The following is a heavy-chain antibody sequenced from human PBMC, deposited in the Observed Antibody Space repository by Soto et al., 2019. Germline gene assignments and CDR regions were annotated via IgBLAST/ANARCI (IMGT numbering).Heavy chain of an antibody. D-gene: IGHD3-16*02. CDR1: GYSFTSYG. CDR2: ISAYNGDT. V-gene: IGHV1-18*01. CDR3: ARDRDYVWGSYRHTSDY. Sequence: QVQLVQSGAEVKKPGASVKVSCKASGYSFTSYGITWVRQAPGQGLEWMGWISAYNGDTNYAQKFQGRITMTTDASTSTAYMDLRSLGFDDTALYYCARDRDYVWGSYRHTSDYWGQGTLLTVSS. J-gene: IGHJ4*02.